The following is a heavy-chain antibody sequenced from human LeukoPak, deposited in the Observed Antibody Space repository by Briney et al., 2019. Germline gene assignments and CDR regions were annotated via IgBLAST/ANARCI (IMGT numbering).Heavy chain of an antibody. D-gene: IGHD1-26*01. CDR1: GGSIRTSDW. CDR3: ARLWSGSFYFDS. Sequence: SGTLSLTCTVSGGSIRTSDWWSWVRQPPGQGLEWIGEIYHSGNANYNPSLESRVTMSVDKSRNQFSLRLSSVTAADTAVYYCARLWSGSFYFDSWGQGTLVIVSS. CDR2: IYHSGNA. V-gene: IGHV4-4*02. J-gene: IGHJ4*02.